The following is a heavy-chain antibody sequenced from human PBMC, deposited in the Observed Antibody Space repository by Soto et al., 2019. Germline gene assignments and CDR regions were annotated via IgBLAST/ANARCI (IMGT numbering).Heavy chain of an antibody. V-gene: IGHV1-18*01. Sequence: QVQLVQSGPEVKKPGASAKVSCKASGYIFSNYGINWMRQAPGQGLEWMGWISAYNGERKYAQKFQGRVSMTTGKSPNTAYLELGSLRSDDTAVYYCARASGTGVGTTSYWGQGTLVTVSS. CDR2: ISAYNGER. CDR1: GYIFSNYG. D-gene: IGHD1-26*01. J-gene: IGHJ4*02. CDR3: ARASGTGVGTTSY.